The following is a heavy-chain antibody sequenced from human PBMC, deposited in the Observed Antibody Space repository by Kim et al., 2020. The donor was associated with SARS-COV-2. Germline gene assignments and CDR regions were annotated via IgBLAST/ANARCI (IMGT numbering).Heavy chain of an antibody. D-gene: IGHD4-17*01. J-gene: IGHJ6*02. CDR2: ISSSSSYI. Sequence: GGSLRLSCAASGFTFSSYSMNWVRQAPGKGLEWVSSISSSSSYIYYADSVKGRFTISRDNAKNSLYLQMNSLRAEDTAVYYCARDLGSAYGDYYYYYGMDVWGQGTTVTVSS. CDR1: GFTFSSYS. CDR3: ARDLGSAYGDYYYYYGMDV. V-gene: IGHV3-21*01.